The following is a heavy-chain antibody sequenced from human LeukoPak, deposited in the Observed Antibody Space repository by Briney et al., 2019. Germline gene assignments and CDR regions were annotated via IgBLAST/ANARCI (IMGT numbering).Heavy chain of an antibody. V-gene: IGHV4-59*08. D-gene: IGHD6-6*01. Sequence: SETLSLTCTVSGASISNYYWSWIRQPPGKGLECIGYVSYSGRTNHNPSLKSRVTISADTSKNQFSLKLTSVTAADTAVYYCARLPAAHLGMDVWGQGATVTVFS. J-gene: IGHJ6*02. CDR1: GASISNYY. CDR2: VSYSGRT. CDR3: ARLPAAHLGMDV.